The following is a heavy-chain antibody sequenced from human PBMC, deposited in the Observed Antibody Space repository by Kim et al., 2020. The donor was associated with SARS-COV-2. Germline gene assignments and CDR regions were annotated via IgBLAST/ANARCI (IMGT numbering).Heavy chain of an antibody. V-gene: IGHV1-18*01. CDR2: VRVNNGNT. CDR3: ARARGNTMTTSNYYYGMDV. D-gene: IGHD4-17*01. J-gene: IGHJ6*02. CDR1: GYTFTSYG. Sequence: ASVKVSCKASGYTFTSYGITWVRQAPGQGLEWMGWVRVNNGNTNYAQKLQGRVTLTTDTSTSTAYMELRSLTSDDTALYYCARARGNTMTTSNYYYGMDVWGQGTTVTVSS.